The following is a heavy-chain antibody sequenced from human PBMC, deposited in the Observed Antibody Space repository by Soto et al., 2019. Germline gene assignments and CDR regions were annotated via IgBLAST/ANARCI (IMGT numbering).Heavy chain of an antibody. CDR2: IYYSGST. Sequence: PSETLSLTCTVSGGSISSGGYYWSWIRQHPGKGLEWFGYIYYSGSTYYNPSLKSRVTISVDTSKNQFSLKLSSVTAAGTPVYYCARDDRGYGRDWFDPWGQGTLVTVSS. J-gene: IGHJ5*02. D-gene: IGHD5-12*01. CDR1: GGSISSGGYY. CDR3: ARDDRGYGRDWFDP. V-gene: IGHV4-31*03.